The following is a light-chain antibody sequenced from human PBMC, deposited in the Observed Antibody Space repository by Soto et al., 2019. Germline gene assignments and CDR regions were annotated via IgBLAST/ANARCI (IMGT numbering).Light chain of an antibody. J-gene: IGKJ5*01. V-gene: IGKV1-33*01. Sequence: DIQMTQSPASLSASVGDRVTITCQASQDVSNYLNWYQQKLGKAPKLLIYDASNLETGVPSRFSGSGSGTYFSFTISSLQPEDFAVYYCQQRSNWPITFGQGTRLEIK. CDR2: DAS. CDR3: QQRSNWPIT. CDR1: QDVSNY.